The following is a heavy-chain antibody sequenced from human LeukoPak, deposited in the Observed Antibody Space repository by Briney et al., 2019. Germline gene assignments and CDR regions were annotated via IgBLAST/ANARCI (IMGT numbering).Heavy chain of an antibody. Sequence: GGSLRLSCAASGFTVSSNYVSWVRQAPGKGLEWVSVIYSGGSTYYADSVKGRFTISRDNSKNTLYLQMNSLRAEDTAVYYCAREIRDWYFDLWGRGTLVTVSS. CDR3: AREIRDWYFDL. CDR2: IYSGGST. V-gene: IGHV3-53*01. J-gene: IGHJ2*01. CDR1: GFTVSSNY. D-gene: IGHD3-10*01.